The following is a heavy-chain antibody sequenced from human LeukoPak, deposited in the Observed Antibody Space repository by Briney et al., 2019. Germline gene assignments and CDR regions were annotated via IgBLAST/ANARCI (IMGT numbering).Heavy chain of an antibody. CDR1: GFNFSIYW. CDR3: VRDARYRFDY. J-gene: IGHJ4*02. Sequence: GGSLRLSCAASGFNFSIYWMHWVRQAPGKGLVWVSRTNSDGSSTNYADSVKGRLTISRDNAKNTLYLQMNSVRAEDTAVYYCVRDARYRFDYWGQGTLVTVSS. V-gene: IGHV3-74*01. CDR2: TNSDGSST. D-gene: IGHD1-1*01.